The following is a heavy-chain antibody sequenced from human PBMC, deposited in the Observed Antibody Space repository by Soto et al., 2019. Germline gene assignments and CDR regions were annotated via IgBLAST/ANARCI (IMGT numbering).Heavy chain of an antibody. J-gene: IGHJ4*02. CDR3: AGAPTIFGVVVFDY. V-gene: IGHV4-59*01. CDR1: GGSISSYY. CDR2: IYYSGST. D-gene: IGHD3-3*01. Sequence: QVQLQESGPGLVKPSETLSLTCTVSGGSISSYYWSWIRQPPGKGLERIGYIYYSGSTNYNPSLKSRVTISVDTSKNQFSLKLSSVTAADTAVYYCAGAPTIFGVVVFDYWGQGTLVTVSS.